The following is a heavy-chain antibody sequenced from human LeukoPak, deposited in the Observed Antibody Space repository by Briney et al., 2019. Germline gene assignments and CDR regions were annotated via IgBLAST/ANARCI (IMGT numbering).Heavy chain of an antibody. V-gene: IGHV3-21*01. CDR2: ISSSSSYI. Sequence: PGGSLRLSCAASGVTFCSYWMSWGRQAPGKGLEWVSSISSSSSYIYYADSVKGRFTISRDNAKNSLYLQMNSLRAEDTAVYYCARVSYCGGDCSTGSFDYWGQGTLVTVSS. D-gene: IGHD2-21*02. CDR3: ARVSYCGGDCSTGSFDY. CDR1: GVTFCSYW. J-gene: IGHJ4*02.